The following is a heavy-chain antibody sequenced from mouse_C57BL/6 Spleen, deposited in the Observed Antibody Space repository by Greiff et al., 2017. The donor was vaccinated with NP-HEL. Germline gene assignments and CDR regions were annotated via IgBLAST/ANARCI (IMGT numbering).Heavy chain of an antibody. Sequence: VQLVESGAELARPGASVKLSCKASGYTFTSYGISWVKQRTGQGLEWIGEIYPRSGNTYYNEKFKGKATLTADKSSSTAYMELRSLTSEDSAVYFCARERDGYFDYWGQGTTLTVSS. D-gene: IGHD2-3*01. J-gene: IGHJ2*01. CDR1: GYTFTSYG. CDR2: IYPRSGNT. V-gene: IGHV1-81*01. CDR3: ARERDGYFDY.